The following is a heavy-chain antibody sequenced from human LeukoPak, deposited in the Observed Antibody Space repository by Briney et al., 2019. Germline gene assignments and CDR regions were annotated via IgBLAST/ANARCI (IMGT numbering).Heavy chain of an antibody. CDR1: GFTFSDYS. D-gene: IGHD1-26*01. J-gene: IGHJ4*02. V-gene: IGHV3-48*01. CDR2: ISSTGNTF. Sequence: GGSLRLSCAASGFTFSDYSMDWVRQAPGKGLEWLSFISSTGNTFYYADSVKGRFTISRDNAKNSLFLQMNSLGGEDTALYYCARRGSHDYWGQGTLVTVSS. CDR3: ARRGSHDY.